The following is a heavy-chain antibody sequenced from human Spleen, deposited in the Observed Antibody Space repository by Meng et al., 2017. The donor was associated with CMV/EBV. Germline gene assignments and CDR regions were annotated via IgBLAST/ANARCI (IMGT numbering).Heavy chain of an antibody. D-gene: IGHD6-6*01. CDR3: ARGGLSSWEAPFDF. V-gene: IGHV3-71*01. CDR1: RFIFSDYY. J-gene: IGHJ4*02. Sequence: GESLKISCAASRFIFSDYYMSWVRQAPGKGLEWVHFIRNKGNGGTTHYAASVKGRFTISRDNSKNRLYLQMNSLRSGDTAVYYCARGGLSSWEAPFDFWGQGTLVTVSS. CDR2: IRNKGNGGTT.